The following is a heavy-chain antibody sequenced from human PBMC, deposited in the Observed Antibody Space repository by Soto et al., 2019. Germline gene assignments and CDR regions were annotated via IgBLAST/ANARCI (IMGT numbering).Heavy chain of an antibody. V-gene: IGHV1-69*06. CDR1: GGTFSSYA. J-gene: IGHJ6*02. Sequence: VKVSCKASGGTFSSYAISWVRQAPGQGLEWMGGIIPIFGTANYAQKFQGRVTITADKSTSTAYMELSSLRSEDTAVYYCARFRWSSSWYYYYGMDVWGQGTTVTVSS. CDR2: IIPIFGTA. CDR3: ARFRWSSSWYYYYGMDV. D-gene: IGHD6-13*01.